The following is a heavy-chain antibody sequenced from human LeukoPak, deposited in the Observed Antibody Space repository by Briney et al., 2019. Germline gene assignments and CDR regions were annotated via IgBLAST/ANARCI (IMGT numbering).Heavy chain of an antibody. D-gene: IGHD3-3*01. J-gene: IGHJ4*02. Sequence: PGGSLRLSCAASGFTFSSYWMHWVRQAPGKGLVWVSRISNDGSSTSYADSVKGRFTISRDNAKNTLYLQMNSLRVEDTAVYYCARVGDFWYGYYPDYWGQGTLVTFSS. CDR3: ARVGDFWYGYYPDY. V-gene: IGHV3-74*01. CDR2: ISNDGSST. CDR1: GFTFSSYW.